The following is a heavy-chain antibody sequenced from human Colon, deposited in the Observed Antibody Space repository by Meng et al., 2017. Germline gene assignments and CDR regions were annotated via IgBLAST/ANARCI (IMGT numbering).Heavy chain of an antibody. J-gene: IGHJ5*02. CDR1: GGSISTSGYY. CDR3: VRSSGWVRTGFDP. D-gene: IGHD6-19*01. CDR2: IGHSGIT. V-gene: IGHV4-39*01. Sequence: QPQLQESGPGLVKPSEALSLTCSVSGGSISTSGYYWGWIRQPPGKGLEWIGSIGHSGITYYTPSLKSRVTVSIDTSKSQFSLKLTSVTAADTAVYYCVRSSGWVRTGFDPWGQGTLVIVSS.